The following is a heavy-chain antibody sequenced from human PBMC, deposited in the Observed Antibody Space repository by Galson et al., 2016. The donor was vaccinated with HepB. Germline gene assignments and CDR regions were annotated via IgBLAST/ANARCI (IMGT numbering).Heavy chain of an antibody. Sequence: SLRLSCAASGFTFSSYTMHWVRQAPGKGLEWVAVISYDGSNKYYADAVKGRFTISRDNSKNTLFLQMNSLRDEDTAVCYCARDRAMLTGFDYWGQGTLVTVSS. V-gene: IGHV3-30*04. CDR1: GFTFSSYT. D-gene: IGHD5-18*01. CDR2: ISYDGSNK. CDR3: ARDRAMLTGFDY. J-gene: IGHJ4*02.